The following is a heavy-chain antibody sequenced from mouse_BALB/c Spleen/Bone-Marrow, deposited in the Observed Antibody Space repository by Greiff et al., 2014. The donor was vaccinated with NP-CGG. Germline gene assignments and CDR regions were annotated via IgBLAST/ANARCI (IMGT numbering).Heavy chain of an antibody. CDR3: TRDGKGNYDYAMDY. CDR1: GFTFSSYT. Sequence: EVMLVESGGGLVKPGGSLKLSSAASGFTFSSYTMSWVRQTPEKRLEWVATISSGGSYTYYPDSVKGRFTISRDNAKNTLYLQMSSLKSEDTAMYYCTRDGKGNYDYAMDYWGQGTSVTVSS. J-gene: IGHJ4*01. D-gene: IGHD2-1*01. CDR2: ISSGGSYT. V-gene: IGHV5-6-4*01.